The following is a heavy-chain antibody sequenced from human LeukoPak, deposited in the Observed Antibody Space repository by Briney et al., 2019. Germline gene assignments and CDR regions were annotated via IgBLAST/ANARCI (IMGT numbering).Heavy chain of an antibody. CDR3: AREDNLMDFWSGYSDY. CDR1: GYTFTGYY. J-gene: IGHJ4*02. Sequence: ASVKVSCKASGYTFTGYYMHWVRQAPGQGLEWMGWISTYNGHTNCAQKLQGRVTMTTDTSTSTACMELRSLRSDDTAVYYCAREDNLMDFWSGYSDYWGQGTLVTVSS. CDR2: ISTYNGHT. V-gene: IGHV1-18*04. D-gene: IGHD3-3*01.